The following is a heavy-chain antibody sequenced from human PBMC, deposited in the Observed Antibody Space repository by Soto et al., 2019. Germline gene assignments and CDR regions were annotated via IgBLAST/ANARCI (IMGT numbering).Heavy chain of an antibody. V-gene: IGHV1-18*01. CDR1: GYTFTSYG. D-gene: IGHD2-2*01. J-gene: IGHJ6*03. CDR3: ARVGTDIVVVPAARSNYYYYYYMDV. Sequence: QVPLVQSGAEVKKPGASVKVSCKASGYTFTSYGISWVRQAPGQGLEWMGWISAYNGNTNYAQKLQGRVTMTTDTSTSTAYMELRSLRSDDTAVYYCARVGTDIVVVPAARSNYYYYYYMDVWGKGTTVTVSS. CDR2: ISAYNGNT.